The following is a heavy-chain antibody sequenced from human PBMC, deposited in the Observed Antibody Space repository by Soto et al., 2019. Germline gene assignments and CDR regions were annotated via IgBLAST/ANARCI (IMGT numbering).Heavy chain of an antibody. CDR3: ARPLSVVVPAATYYYYYGMDV. CDR2: INSDGSST. V-gene: IGHV3-74*01. Sequence: GGSLRLSCAASGFTFSSYWMHWVRQAPGKGLVWVSRINSDGSSTSYADSVKGRFTISRDNAKNTLYLQMNSLRAEDTAVYYCARPLSVVVPAATYYYYYGMDVWGQGTTVTVSS. D-gene: IGHD2-2*01. CDR1: GFTFSSYW. J-gene: IGHJ6*02.